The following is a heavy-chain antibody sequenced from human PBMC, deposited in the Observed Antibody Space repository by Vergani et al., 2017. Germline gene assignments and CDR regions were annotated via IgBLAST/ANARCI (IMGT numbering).Heavy chain of an antibody. CDR1: GYSISSGYY. J-gene: IGHJ4*02. CDR2: IYNSGST. V-gene: IGHV4-38-2*01. CDR3: ARGRRITIFGVAPYYFDY. D-gene: IGHD3-3*01. Sequence: QVQLQESGPGLVKPSETLSLTCAVSGYSISSGYYWGWIRQPPGKGLEWIGSIYNSGSTYYNPSLKSRVTISVDTSKNQFSLKLSSVTAADTAVYYCARGRRITIFGVAPYYFDYWGQGTLVTVSS.